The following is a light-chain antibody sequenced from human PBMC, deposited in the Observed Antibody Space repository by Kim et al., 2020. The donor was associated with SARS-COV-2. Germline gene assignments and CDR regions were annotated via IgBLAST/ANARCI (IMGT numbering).Light chain of an antibody. J-gene: IGKJ2*03. CDR1: ESVSPR. CDR3: HQYHTWPYS. CDR2: GAS. V-gene: IGKV3-15*01. Sequence: SASPGETVTLSCRATESVSPRLAWYQQRPGQAPTLLIYGASTRATGIPARFTGSGSGSQFTLTIRGLQSEDFAVYHCHQYHTWPYSFGRGTKLEI.